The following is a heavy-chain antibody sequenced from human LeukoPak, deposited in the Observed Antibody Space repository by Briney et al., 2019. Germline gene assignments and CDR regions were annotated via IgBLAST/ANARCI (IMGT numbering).Heavy chain of an antibody. J-gene: IGHJ4*02. Sequence: GGSLRLSCAASGFTFSSYAMSWVRQAPGKGLEWVSAISGSGGSTYYADSVKGRFTISRDNSKNTLYLQMNSLRAEDTAVYYCARDRWSGYYVFDYWGQGTLVTVSS. CDR2: ISGSGGST. D-gene: IGHD3-3*01. V-gene: IGHV3-23*01. CDR3: ARDRWSGYYVFDY. CDR1: GFTFSSYA.